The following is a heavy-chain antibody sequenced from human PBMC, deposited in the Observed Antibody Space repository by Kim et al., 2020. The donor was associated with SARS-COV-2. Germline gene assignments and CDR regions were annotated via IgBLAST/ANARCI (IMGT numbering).Heavy chain of an antibody. Sequence: GGSLRLSCAASGFTFSNAWMSWVRQAPGKGLEWAGRIKSKTDGGTTDYAAPVKGRFTISRDDSKNTLYLQMNSLKTEDTAVYYCTTDHIVVVPAAIWETATLAFDIWGQGTMVTVSS. CDR3: TTDHIVVVPAAIWETATLAFDI. V-gene: IGHV3-15*01. D-gene: IGHD2-2*01. CDR1: GFTFSNAW. CDR2: IKSKTDGGTT. J-gene: IGHJ3*02.